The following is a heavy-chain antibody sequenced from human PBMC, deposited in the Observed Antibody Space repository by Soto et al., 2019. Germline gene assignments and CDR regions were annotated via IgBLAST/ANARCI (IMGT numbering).Heavy chain of an antibody. CDR1: GFTFSNYA. V-gene: IGHV3-23*01. J-gene: IGHJ4*02. Sequence: PGGSLRLSCAASGFTFSNYAMSWVRQAPGKGLEWVSAISGSGGSTYYADSVKGRFTISRDNSKNTLYLQMNSLRAEDTAVYYCAKKSTDSSGYSDYWGQGTVVTVSS. D-gene: IGHD2-2*01. CDR2: ISGSGGST. CDR3: AKKSTDSSGYSDY.